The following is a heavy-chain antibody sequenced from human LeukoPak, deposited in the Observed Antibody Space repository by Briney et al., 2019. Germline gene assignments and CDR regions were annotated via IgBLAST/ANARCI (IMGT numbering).Heavy chain of an antibody. CDR2: IYYSGST. J-gene: IGHJ5*02. CDR3: VREVKGYGSSWYQNWFDP. D-gene: IGHD6-13*01. Sequence: SETLSLTCTVSGGSISSGDYYWSWIRQPPGKCLEWIGYIYYSGSTYYNPSLKSRVTTSIDTSKNQFSLKMSSLTAADTAVYYCVREVKGYGSSWYQNWFDPWGQGALVTVSS. V-gene: IGHV4-30-4*01. CDR1: GGSISSGDYY.